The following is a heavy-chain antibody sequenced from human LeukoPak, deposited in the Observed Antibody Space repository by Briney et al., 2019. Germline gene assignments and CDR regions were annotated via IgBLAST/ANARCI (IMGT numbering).Heavy chain of an antibody. CDR3: AKGKVNHDGALDA. CDR2: IYSGDST. CDR1: GFSVDYSY. D-gene: IGHD2-21*01. Sequence: GGSLRLSCAVSGFSVDYSYMTWVRQAPGKGLEWVSIIYSGDSTYYADSVKGRFTISRHNSKKTLYLQMNSLGAEDTAVYYCAKGKVNHDGALDAWGQGTLVTVSS. V-gene: IGHV3-53*01. J-gene: IGHJ3*01.